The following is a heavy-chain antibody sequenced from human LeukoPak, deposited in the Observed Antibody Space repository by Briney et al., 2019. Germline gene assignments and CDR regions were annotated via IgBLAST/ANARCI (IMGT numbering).Heavy chain of an antibody. V-gene: IGHV4-34*01. CDR3: ARARGRLWFGESRNFDY. D-gene: IGHD3-10*01. CDR2: INHSGST. J-gene: IGHJ4*02. CDR1: GGSFSGYY. Sequence: SETLSLTCAVYGGSFSGYYWSWIRQPPGKGLEWIGEINHSGSTNYNPSLKSRVTISVDTSKNQFSLELSSVTAADTAVYYCARARGRLWFGESRNFDYWGQGTLVTVSS.